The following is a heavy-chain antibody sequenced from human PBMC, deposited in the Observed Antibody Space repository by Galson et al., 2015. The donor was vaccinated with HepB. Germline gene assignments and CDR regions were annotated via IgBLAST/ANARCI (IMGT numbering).Heavy chain of an antibody. CDR3: ARALGLDTTMG. V-gene: IGHV3-48*04. J-gene: IGHJ4*02. Sequence: SLRLSCAASGFTFSTYSMNWVRQAPGKGLEWVSSISDSGRTVYYADSVEDRFTISRDNAKNSLYLQMNSLRVEDTAMYYCARALGLDTTMGWGQGTLVTVSS. CDR1: GFTFSTYS. CDR2: ISDSGRTV. D-gene: IGHD5-18*01.